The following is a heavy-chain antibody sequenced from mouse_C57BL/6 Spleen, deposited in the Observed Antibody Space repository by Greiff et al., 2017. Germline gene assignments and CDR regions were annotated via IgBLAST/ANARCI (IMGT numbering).Heavy chain of an antibody. V-gene: IGHV1-80*01. CDR3: ARLPTGAY. CDR1: GYAFSSYW. D-gene: IGHD1-1*01. J-gene: IGHJ3*01. CDR2: IYPGDGDT. Sequence: VQLQQSGAELVKPGASVKISCKASGYAFSSYWMNWVKPRPGKGLEWIGQIYPGDGDTNYNGKFKGKATLTADKSSSTAYMQLSSLTSEDSAVYFCARLPTGAYWGQGTLVTVSA.